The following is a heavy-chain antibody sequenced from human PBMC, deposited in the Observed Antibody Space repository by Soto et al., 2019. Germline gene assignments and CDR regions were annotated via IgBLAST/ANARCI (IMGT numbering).Heavy chain of an antibody. Sequence: QVQLVQSGAEVQKPGASVKVSCKASGYTFTSYDINWVRQAAGQGLEWMGWMNPNSGNTGYAQKFQGRVTLTRNTSIRTPYLELSSLTSEDTAVYYCARGPATSDSSSQLDYWGQGTLVTVSS. J-gene: IGHJ4*02. CDR1: GYTFTSYD. CDR2: MNPNSGNT. D-gene: IGHD6-6*01. CDR3: ARGPATSDSSSQLDY. V-gene: IGHV1-8*01.